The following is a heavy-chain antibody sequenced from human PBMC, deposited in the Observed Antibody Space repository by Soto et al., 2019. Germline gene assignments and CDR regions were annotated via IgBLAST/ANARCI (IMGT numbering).Heavy chain of an antibody. D-gene: IGHD4-17*01. J-gene: IGHJ4*02. CDR2: INHSGST. V-gene: IGHV4-30-4*01. Sequence: SETLSLTCTVSGGSISSGDYYWSWIRQPPGKGLEWIGDINHSGSTNYNPSLKSRVTISVDTSKNQFSLKLSSVTAADTAVYYCARGRTTVVRHFDYWGQGTLVTVS. CDR1: GGSISSGDYY. CDR3: ARGRTTVVRHFDY.